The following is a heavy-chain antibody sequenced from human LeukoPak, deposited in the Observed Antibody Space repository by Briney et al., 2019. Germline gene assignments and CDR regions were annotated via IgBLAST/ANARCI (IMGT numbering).Heavy chain of an antibody. Sequence: PGGSLRLSCAASGFTFSNYEMNWVRQAPGKGLEWFSYITTSGSTKYYADSVKGRFTISRDNAKNSLYLQMNSLRAEDTAVYYCARDRHYYDSSGYYYFGGQGTLVTVSS. D-gene: IGHD3-22*01. CDR1: GFTFSNYE. V-gene: IGHV3-48*03. CDR2: ITTSGSTK. J-gene: IGHJ4*02. CDR3: ARDRHYYDSSGYYYF.